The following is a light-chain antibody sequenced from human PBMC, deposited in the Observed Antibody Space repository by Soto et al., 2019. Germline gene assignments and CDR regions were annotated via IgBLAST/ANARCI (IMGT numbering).Light chain of an antibody. CDR3: QSYDSSLSGYV. CDR1: SSDVGGYNY. CDR2: GNN. Sequence: QSALTQPASVSGSPGQSITISCTGTSSDVGGYNYVSWYQQLPGTAPKLLIYGNNNRPSGVPARFSGSKSGTSASLAIAGLQAEDEGDYYCQSYDSSLSGYVFGTGTKLT. J-gene: IGLJ1*01. V-gene: IGLV1-40*01.